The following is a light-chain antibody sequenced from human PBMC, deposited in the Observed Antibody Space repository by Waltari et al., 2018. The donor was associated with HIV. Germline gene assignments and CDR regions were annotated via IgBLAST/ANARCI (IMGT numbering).Light chain of an antibody. Sequence: DIGMSQSPDSLAVSLGERATINCKSSQSVLYKSNNKNYLAWYQQKPGQPPHLLIYWASTRESGVPGRFSGSGSGTDFTLTISSLQAEDVAVYYCQQYFTTPWTFGQGTKLEIK. CDR2: WAS. J-gene: IGKJ2*02. CDR1: QSVLYKSNNKNY. CDR3: QQYFTTPWT. V-gene: IGKV4-1*01.